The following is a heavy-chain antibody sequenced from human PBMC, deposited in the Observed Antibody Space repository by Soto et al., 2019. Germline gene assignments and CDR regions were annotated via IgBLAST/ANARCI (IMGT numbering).Heavy chain of an antibody. D-gene: IGHD6-6*01. J-gene: IGHJ6*03. CDR1: GFTFSSYS. Sequence: GGSLRLSCAASGFTFSSYSMNWVRQAPGKGLEWVSSISSSSSYIYYADSVRGRFTISRDNAKNSLYLQMNSLRAEDTAVYYCARGSRARPGYYYYMDVWGKGTTVTVSS. CDR2: ISSSSSYI. V-gene: IGHV3-21*01. CDR3: ARGSRARPGYYYYMDV.